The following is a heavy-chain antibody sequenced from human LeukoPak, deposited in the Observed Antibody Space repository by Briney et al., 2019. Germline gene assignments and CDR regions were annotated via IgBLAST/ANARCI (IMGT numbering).Heavy chain of an antibody. CDR3: ARSPGIAAAGTEFSNWFDP. J-gene: IGHJ5*02. Sequence: GASVKVSCKASGYTFTGYYMHWVRQAPGQGLEWMGRINPNSGGTNYAQKFHGRVTMTRDTSISTAYMELSRLRSDDTAVYYCARSPGIAAAGTEFSNWFDPWGQGTLVTVSS. D-gene: IGHD6-13*01. V-gene: IGHV1-2*06. CDR1: GYTFTGYY. CDR2: INPNSGGT.